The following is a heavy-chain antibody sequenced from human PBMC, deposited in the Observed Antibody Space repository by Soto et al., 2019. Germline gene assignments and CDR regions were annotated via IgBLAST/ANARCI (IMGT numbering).Heavy chain of an antibody. CDR3: ARSHVLYYYDTTGFFFGLDG. J-gene: IGHJ6*02. CDR1: GFTFSNYA. V-gene: IGHV3-30-3*01. CDR2: MSFDETKK. D-gene: IGHD3-22*01. Sequence: QVRLVESGGGVVQPGRSLRLSCAASGFTFSNYAMHWVRQAPGKGLEWVAVMSFDETKKYHAASVEGRFTISRDNSQNTRDLQMNSLRAEDTALYDCARSHVLYYYDTTGFFFGLDGWGQGTRVVVSS.